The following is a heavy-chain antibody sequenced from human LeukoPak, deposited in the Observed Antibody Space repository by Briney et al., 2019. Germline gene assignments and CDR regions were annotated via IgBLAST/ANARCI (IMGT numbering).Heavy chain of an antibody. CDR1: GGSISSGSYY. CDR2: IYTSGST. Sequence: SQTLSLTCTVSGGSISSGSYYWSWIRQPAGKGLEWIGRIYTSGSTNYNPSLKSRVTISLDTSKNQFSLKLSSVTAADTAVYYCAELGITMIGGVWGKGTTVTISS. D-gene: IGHD3-10*02. V-gene: IGHV4-61*02. CDR3: AELGITMIGGV. J-gene: IGHJ6*04.